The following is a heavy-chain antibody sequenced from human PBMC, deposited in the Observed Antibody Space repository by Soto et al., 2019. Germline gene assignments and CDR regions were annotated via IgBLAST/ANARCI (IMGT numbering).Heavy chain of an antibody. D-gene: IGHD4-4*01. Sequence: EVQLVESGGGLVQPGRSLRLSCAASGFTFSNYAMHWVRQAPGKGLEWVSGISWNSGTIGYADSVKGRFTISRDNAKNSLYLQMNSPRAEDTALYYCAKDKLYSNYEYYFDHWGQGTLVTVSS. CDR1: GFTFSNYA. V-gene: IGHV3-9*01. CDR3: AKDKLYSNYEYYFDH. CDR2: ISWNSGTI. J-gene: IGHJ4*02.